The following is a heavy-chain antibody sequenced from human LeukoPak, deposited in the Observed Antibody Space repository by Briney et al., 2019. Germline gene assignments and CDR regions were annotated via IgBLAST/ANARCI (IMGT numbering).Heavy chain of an antibody. V-gene: IGHV4-61*01. Sequence: KPSETLSLTCTVSGGSVSSGSFYWSWIRQTPGKGLEWIGYIYYTGSTNYNPSLKSRVTISVDTSKNQFSLKLSSVTAADAAVYYCARDTGYCSGGSCYHNYFDFWGQGALVTVSS. D-gene: IGHD2-15*01. CDR3: ARDTGYCSGGSCYHNYFDF. J-gene: IGHJ4*02. CDR2: IYYTGST. CDR1: GGSVSSGSFY.